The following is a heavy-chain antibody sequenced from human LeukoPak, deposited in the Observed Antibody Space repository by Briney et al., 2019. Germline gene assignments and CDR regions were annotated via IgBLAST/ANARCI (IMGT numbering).Heavy chain of an antibody. CDR3: ARALGVRNYYFDY. CDR2: IYYSGST. V-gene: IGHV4-31*03. D-gene: IGHD1-14*01. J-gene: IGHJ4*02. Sequence: PAETLSLTCTVSGGSISSGGYYWSWIRQHPGKGLEWIGYIYYSGSTYYNPSRKTRVTISVGTSKNQFSLKLSSVTAADTAVYYCARALGVRNYYFDYWGQGTLVTVSS. CDR1: GGSISSGGYY.